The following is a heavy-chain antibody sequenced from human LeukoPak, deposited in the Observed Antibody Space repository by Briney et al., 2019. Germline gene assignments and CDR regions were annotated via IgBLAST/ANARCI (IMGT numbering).Heavy chain of an antibody. Sequence: ASVKVSCKASGYTFTSYGISWVRQAPGQGLEWMGWISAYNGNTNYAQKLQGRVTMTTDTSTSTAYMELRSLRSDDTAVYYCARESIAARPFYYYYYMDVWGKGTTVTVSS. CDR3: ARESIAARPFYYYYYMDV. J-gene: IGHJ6*03. D-gene: IGHD6-6*01. V-gene: IGHV1-18*01. CDR1: GYTFTSYG. CDR2: ISAYNGNT.